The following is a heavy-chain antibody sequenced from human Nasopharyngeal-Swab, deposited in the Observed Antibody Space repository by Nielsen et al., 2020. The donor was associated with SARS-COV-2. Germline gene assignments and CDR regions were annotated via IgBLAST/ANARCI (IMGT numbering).Heavy chain of an antibody. J-gene: IGHJ4*02. CDR1: GFTFSSYS. Sequence: GGSLRLSCAASGFTFSSYSMNWVRQAPGKGLEWVSSISSSSSYIYYADSVKGRFTISRDNAKNSLYLQMNSLRAEDTAVYYCARWEYSNYDLDYWGQGTLVTVSS. CDR3: ARWEYSNYDLDY. V-gene: IGHV3-21*01. D-gene: IGHD4-11*01. CDR2: ISSSSSYI.